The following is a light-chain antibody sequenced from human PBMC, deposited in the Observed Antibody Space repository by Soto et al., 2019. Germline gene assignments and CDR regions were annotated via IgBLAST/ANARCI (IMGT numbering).Light chain of an antibody. J-gene: IGKJ4*01. CDR3: HQNYATPLT. Sequence: DIQMTQSPSSLSASLGDRVTITCRASQSIRSYLNWFQQKPGKAPKLLIYTASTLQSGVPSRFSGSGSGTDFTLTINNFQPEDFATYYCHQNYATPLTFGGGTRVEIK. V-gene: IGKV1-39*01. CDR2: TAS. CDR1: QSIRSY.